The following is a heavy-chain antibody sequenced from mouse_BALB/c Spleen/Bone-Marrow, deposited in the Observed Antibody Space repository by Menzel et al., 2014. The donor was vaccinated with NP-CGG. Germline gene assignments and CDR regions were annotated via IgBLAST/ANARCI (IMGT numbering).Heavy chain of an antibody. D-gene: IGHD2-4*01. CDR3: ARTGYDYYFDY. J-gene: IGHJ2*01. Sequence: VQLQQPGAELVMPGASVKMSCKASGYTFTDYWMHWVKQRPGQGLEWIEAIDTSDSYTSYNQKFKGKATLTVDESSSTAYMQLSGLTSEDSAVYYCARTGYDYYFDYWGQGTTLTVSS. CDR1: GYTFTDYW. V-gene: IGHV1-69*01. CDR2: IDTSDSYT.